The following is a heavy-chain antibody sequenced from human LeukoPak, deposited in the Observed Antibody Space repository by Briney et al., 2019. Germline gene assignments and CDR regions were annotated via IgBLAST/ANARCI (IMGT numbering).Heavy chain of an antibody. CDR2: ISYDGSNK. D-gene: IGHD6-13*01. J-gene: IGHJ4*02. Sequence: GGSLRLSCAASGFTFGSYAMHWVRQAPGKGLEWVAVISYDGSNKYYADSVKGRFTISRDNSKNTLYLQMNSLRAEDTAVYYCARGVVAADGTDYYFDYWGQGTLVTVSS. CDR3: ARGVVAADGTDYYFDY. V-gene: IGHV3-30*14. CDR1: GFTFGSYA.